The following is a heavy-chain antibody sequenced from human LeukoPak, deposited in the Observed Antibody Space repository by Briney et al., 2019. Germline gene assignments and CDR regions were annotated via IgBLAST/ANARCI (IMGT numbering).Heavy chain of an antibody. Sequence: PGGSLRLSCAASGFTFSSYAMSWVRQAPGKGLEWVSAISGSGGSTYYADSVKGRFTISRDNSKNTLYLQMNSLRAEDTAVYYCAKGSGYVVVRGVIIGYWGQGTLVTVSS. CDR3: AKGSGYVVVRGVIIGY. D-gene: IGHD3-10*01. V-gene: IGHV3-23*01. CDR2: ISGSGGST. J-gene: IGHJ4*02. CDR1: GFTFSSYA.